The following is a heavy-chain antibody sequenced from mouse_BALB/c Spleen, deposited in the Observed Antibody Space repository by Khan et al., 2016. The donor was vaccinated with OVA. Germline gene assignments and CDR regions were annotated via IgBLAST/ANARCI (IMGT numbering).Heavy chain of an antibody. J-gene: IGHJ4*01. CDR2: ISTGGHYT. V-gene: IGHV5-9-3*01. CDR3: ARSLVDYYAMDY. CDR1: GFTFSSFA. D-gene: IGHD2-2*01. Sequence: EVELVESGGGVVKPGGPLKLSCSASGFTFSSFAMSWVRQTPEKRLEWVATISTGGHYTFYPDSVKGRFTISRDNARHTLYLQMSSLRSEDTAMYYCARSLVDYYAMDYWGQGTSVTVSS.